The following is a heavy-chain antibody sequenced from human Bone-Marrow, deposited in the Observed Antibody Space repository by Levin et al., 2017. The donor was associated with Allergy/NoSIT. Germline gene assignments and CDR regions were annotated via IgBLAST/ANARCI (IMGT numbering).Heavy chain of an antibody. V-gene: IGHV3-33*01. Sequence: HPGGSLRLSCAASGFSFSNYGMHWVRQAPGKGLEWVAVIWYDGRNEEYGDSVKGRFTISRDNSKDTTSLQMDSLRVEDTAVYYCARTRVWELNSALEQWGQGTLVTVSS. D-gene: IGHD1-26*01. CDR3: ARTRVWELNSALEQ. CDR2: IWYDGRNE. J-gene: IGHJ4*02. CDR1: GFSFSNYG.